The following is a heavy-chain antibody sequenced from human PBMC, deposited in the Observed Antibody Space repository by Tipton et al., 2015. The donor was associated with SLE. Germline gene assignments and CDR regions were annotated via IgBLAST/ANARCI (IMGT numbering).Heavy chain of an antibody. CDR2: INHSGNS. Sequence: TLSLTCAVHGGSFSGYYWTWIQQSPSGLEWIGEINHSGNSNSNPSLKSRVTISVDTSKNQFSLKLTSVTAADTAVYYCARGLLDQYWGQGTPVTVSS. J-gene: IGHJ1*01. D-gene: IGHD2-2*02. CDR1: GGSFSGYY. V-gene: IGHV4-34*01. CDR3: ARGLLDQY.